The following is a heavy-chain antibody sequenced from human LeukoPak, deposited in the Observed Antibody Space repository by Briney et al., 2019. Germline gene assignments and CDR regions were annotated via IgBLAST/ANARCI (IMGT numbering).Heavy chain of an antibody. D-gene: IGHD6-13*01. CDR1: GASISSYY. J-gene: IGHJ4*02. V-gene: IGHV4-59*08. CDR3: ARFGAAAGTDF. Sequence: PSETLSLTCTVSGASISSYYWTWIRQPPGKGLEWIGYILYSRSTYYNPSLKSRVTISADTPKNQFSLNLSSGTAADTAVYYCARFGAAAGTDFWGQGTLVTVSS. CDR2: ILYSRST.